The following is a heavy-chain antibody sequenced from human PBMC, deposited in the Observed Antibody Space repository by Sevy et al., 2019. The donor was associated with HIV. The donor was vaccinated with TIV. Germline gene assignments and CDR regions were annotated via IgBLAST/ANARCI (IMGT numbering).Heavy chain of an antibody. CDR1: GYTLTDLS. J-gene: IGHJ4*02. CDR3: ATTKDYYENSGDPFDY. V-gene: IGHV1-24*01. CDR2: FDPEDDET. D-gene: IGHD3-22*01. Sequence: ASVKVSCKVSGYTLTDLSMHWVRQVPGKGLEWMGSFDPEDDETIYAQKFQGRVTMTEDTSTDTAYMELSSLRSEDTAVYYCATTKDYYENSGDPFDYWGQGTLVTVSS.